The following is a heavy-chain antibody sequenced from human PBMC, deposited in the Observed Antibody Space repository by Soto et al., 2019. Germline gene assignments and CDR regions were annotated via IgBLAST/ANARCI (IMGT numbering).Heavy chain of an antibody. D-gene: IGHD3-3*01. Sequence: QVQLVQSGAEVKKPGSSVKVSCKASGGTFSSYAISWVRQAPGQGLEWMGGILPIFGTANYAQKFQGRVTITADESTSTAYMELSSLRSEDTAVYYCASPGGITIFGVVATAAFDIWGQGTMVTVSS. CDR2: ILPIFGTA. V-gene: IGHV1-69*01. J-gene: IGHJ3*02. CDR1: GGTFSSYA. CDR3: ASPGGITIFGVVATAAFDI.